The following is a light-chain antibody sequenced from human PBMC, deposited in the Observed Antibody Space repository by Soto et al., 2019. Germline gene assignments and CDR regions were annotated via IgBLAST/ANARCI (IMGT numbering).Light chain of an antibody. V-gene: IGKV3-20*01. CDR3: QQFSSYPLT. CDR1: QTVRNNY. CDR2: DAS. J-gene: IGKJ4*01. Sequence: EIVLTQSPGTLSLSPGEGATVSCRASQTVRNNYSAWYQQKPGQAPRLPIYDASSRATGIPDRFSGGGSGTDFTLTISRLEPEDFAVYYCQQFSSYPLTFGGGTKVDIK.